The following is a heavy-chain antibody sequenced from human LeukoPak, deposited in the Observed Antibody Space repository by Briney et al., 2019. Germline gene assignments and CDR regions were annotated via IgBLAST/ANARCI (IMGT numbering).Heavy chain of an antibody. J-gene: IGHJ4*02. D-gene: IGHD1-7*01. CDR2: IRQDGSET. Sequence: GASLRLSCAASGFTFTNYWMTWVRQAPGKGPEWVANIRQDGSETNYVDSVRGRFTIARDNTKNSLYLQMTSLRGEDTAVYYCASRAGKPGNTPWCFDYWGQGALVTVSS. CDR3: ASRAGKPGNTPWCFDY. V-gene: IGHV3-7*01. CDR1: GFTFTNYW.